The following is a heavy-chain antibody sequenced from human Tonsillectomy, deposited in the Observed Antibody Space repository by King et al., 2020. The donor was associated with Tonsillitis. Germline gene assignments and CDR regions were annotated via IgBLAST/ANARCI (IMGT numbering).Heavy chain of an antibody. CDR3: ARGGSHYGLDV. J-gene: IGHJ6*02. Sequence: QLQESGPGLVKPSQTLSLTCTVSGGSISSDGYFWSWIRQHPGKGLEWIGYIYFIGDTYYNPSLKRRVIISVDTSKNQFSLKLNSVTAAATAVYYCARGGSHYGLDVWGQGTTVIVSS. CDR1: GGSISSDGYF. CDR2: IYFIGDT. D-gene: IGHD1-26*01. V-gene: IGHV4-31*03.